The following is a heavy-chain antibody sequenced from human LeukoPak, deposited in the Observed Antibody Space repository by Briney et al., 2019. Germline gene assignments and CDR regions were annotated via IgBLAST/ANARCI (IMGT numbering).Heavy chain of an antibody. V-gene: IGHV4-39*07. CDR2: IYYSGST. D-gene: IGHD2-15*01. Sequence: SETLSLTCTVSGGSISSSSYYWGWIRQPPGKGLEWIGSIYYSGSTYYNPSLKSRVTISVDTSKNQFSLKLSSVTAADTAVYYCARAGFAVVVAATGLPYYYYGMDVWGQGTTVTVSS. CDR3: ARAGFAVVVAATGLPYYYYGMDV. J-gene: IGHJ6*02. CDR1: GGSISSSSYY.